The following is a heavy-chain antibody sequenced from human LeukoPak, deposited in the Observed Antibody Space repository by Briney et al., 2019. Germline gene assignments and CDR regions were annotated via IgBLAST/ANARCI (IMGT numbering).Heavy chain of an antibody. CDR1: GGSISSSSYY. Sequence: SETLSLTCTVSGGSISSSSYYWGWIRQPPGKGLEWIGSIYHSGSTYYNPSLKSRVTISVDTSKNQFSMKLSSVTAADTAVYYCARRVGVALDYWGQGTVVTVSS. V-gene: IGHV4-39*07. J-gene: IGHJ4*02. D-gene: IGHD2-21*01. CDR3: ARRVGVALDY. CDR2: IYHSGST.